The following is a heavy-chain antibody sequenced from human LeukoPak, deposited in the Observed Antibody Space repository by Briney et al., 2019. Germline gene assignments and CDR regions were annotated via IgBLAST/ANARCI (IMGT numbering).Heavy chain of an antibody. CDR1: GYTFTSYG. CDR3: ARGVTMVRGVIIPSWYFDY. J-gene: IGHJ4*02. V-gene: IGHV1-18*01. Sequence: ASVKVSCKASGYTFTSYGISWVRQAPGQGLEWMGWISAYNGNTNYAQKLQGRVTMTTDTSTSTAYMELRSLRSDDTAVYYCARGVTMVRGVIIPSWYFDYWGQGTLVTVSS. D-gene: IGHD3-10*01. CDR2: ISAYNGNT.